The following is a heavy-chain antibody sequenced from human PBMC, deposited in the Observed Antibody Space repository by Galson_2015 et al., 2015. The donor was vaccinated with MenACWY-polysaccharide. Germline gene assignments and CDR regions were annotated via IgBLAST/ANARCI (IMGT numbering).Heavy chain of an antibody. Sequence: SLRLSCAASGFTFSSYAMSWVRQAPGKGLEWVSAISGSGGSTYYADSVKGRFTISRDNSKNTLYLQMNSLGAEDTAVYYCAKGITVTTIRYFDYWGQGTLVTVSS. CDR2: ISGSGGST. D-gene: IGHD4-11*01. V-gene: IGHV3-23*01. J-gene: IGHJ4*02. CDR1: GFTFSSYA. CDR3: AKGITVTTIRYFDY.